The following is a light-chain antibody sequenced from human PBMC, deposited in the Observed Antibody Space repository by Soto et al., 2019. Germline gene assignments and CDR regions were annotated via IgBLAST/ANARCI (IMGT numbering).Light chain of an antibody. CDR1: QSVTNDY. Sequence: EVVLTQSPCTLSLSPGERATLXXXXXQSVTNDYLAWYQQKHGQAPRLLIYDAANRATGITARFSGSGSGTDFTLTISSLEPEDFAVYYCQQRSNWPPLTFGGGTKVDIK. CDR3: QQRSNWPPLT. CDR2: DAA. J-gene: IGKJ4*01. V-gene: IGKV3-11*01.